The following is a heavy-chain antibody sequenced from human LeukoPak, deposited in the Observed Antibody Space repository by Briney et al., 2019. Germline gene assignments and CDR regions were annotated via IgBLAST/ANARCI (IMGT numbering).Heavy chain of an antibody. CDR2: IIPIFGTA. Sequence: GASVKVSCKASGATFSSYAISWVRQAPGQGLEWMGGIIPIFGTANYAQKFQGRVTITADESTSTAYMELSSLRSEDTAVYYCASPGRYCSSTSCSRFDYWGQGTLVTVSS. CDR3: ASPGRYCSSTSCSRFDY. V-gene: IGHV1-69*01. J-gene: IGHJ4*02. CDR1: GATFSSYA. D-gene: IGHD2-2*01.